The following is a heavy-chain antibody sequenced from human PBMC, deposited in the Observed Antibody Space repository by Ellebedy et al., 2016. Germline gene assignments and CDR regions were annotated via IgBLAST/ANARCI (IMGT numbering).Heavy chain of an antibody. CDR2: INAGNGNT. Sequence: ASVKVSCKASGYTFTNYGMHWVRRAPGQRLEWMGWINAGNGNTKYSQKFQDRVTIIADKSTSTAFMELSSLRSEDTAVYYCARTHTAMLEYNYGMDVWGQGTTVTVSS. V-gene: IGHV1-3*01. CDR3: ARTHTAMLEYNYGMDV. D-gene: IGHD5-18*01. CDR1: GYTFTNYG. J-gene: IGHJ6*02.